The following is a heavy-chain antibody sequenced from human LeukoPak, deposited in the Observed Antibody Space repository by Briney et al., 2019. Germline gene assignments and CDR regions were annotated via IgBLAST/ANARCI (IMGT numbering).Heavy chain of an antibody. V-gene: IGHV3-7*05. J-gene: IGHJ3*02. CDR2: IRQDGNEI. CDR1: GFLLSTSW. CDR3: TRVTHCAIYM. Sequence: GGSLRLSCAASGFLLSTSWTSWVRQAPGKGPEWVSSIRQDGNEIYYVDSVKGRFTISRDNAKTSLYLQMNSLRAEDTAVYYGTRVTHCAIYMWGQGTMVTVSS.